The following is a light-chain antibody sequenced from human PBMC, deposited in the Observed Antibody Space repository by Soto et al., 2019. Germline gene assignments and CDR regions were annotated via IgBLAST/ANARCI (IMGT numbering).Light chain of an antibody. CDR1: SSNIGSNY. CDR2: RNN. V-gene: IGLV1-47*01. J-gene: IGLJ1*01. CDR3: AAWDDSLSGYV. Sequence: QSVLTQPPSASVTPGQRVTISCSGSSSNIGSNYVYCYQQLPGTAPKLLIYRNNQRPSGVPDRFSGSKSGTSASLAISGLRSEDEADYYCAAWDDSLSGYVFGTGTKV.